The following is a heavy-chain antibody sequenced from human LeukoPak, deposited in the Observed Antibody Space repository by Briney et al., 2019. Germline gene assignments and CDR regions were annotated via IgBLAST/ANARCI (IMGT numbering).Heavy chain of an antibody. J-gene: IGHJ4*02. CDR1: GGSISSSSYY. Sequence: SETLSLTCTVSGGSISSSSYYWGWIRQPPGKGLEWIGSIYYTGSTHYNPSLKSRVSISVDTSKNQFSLKLSSVTAADTAVYYCARRGYGRNYFDYWDQGTLVTVSS. CDR3: ARRGYGRNYFDY. V-gene: IGHV4-39*01. D-gene: IGHD5-18*01. CDR2: IYYTGST.